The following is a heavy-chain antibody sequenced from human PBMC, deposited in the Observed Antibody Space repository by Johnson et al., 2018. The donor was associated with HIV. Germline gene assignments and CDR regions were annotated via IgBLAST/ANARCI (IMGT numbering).Heavy chain of an antibody. Sequence: QMLLVESGGGVVQSGRSLRLSCVVSGLSFSNFGIHWVRQAPGKGPEWVEVISLDGTVKKYADSVKGRFTISRDNSKNTLFLQMTRLRQDDTAVYSCYCTDHVGAGSESKGTFDIWGQGTMVTVSS. D-gene: IGHD3-10*01. CDR1: GLSFSNFG. CDR3: YCTDHVGAGSESKGTFDI. V-gene: IGHV3-30*03. CDR2: ISLDGTVK. J-gene: IGHJ3*02.